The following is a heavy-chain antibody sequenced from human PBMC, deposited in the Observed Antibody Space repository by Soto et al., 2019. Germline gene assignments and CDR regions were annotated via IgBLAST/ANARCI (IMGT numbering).Heavy chain of an antibody. V-gene: IGHV3-7*04. D-gene: IGHD1-7*01. CDR3: ARVPSTRDIWSYGVGGRYYYYYMDV. J-gene: IGHJ6*03. Sequence: EVQLVESGGGLVQPGGSLRLSCEASGFTFSSYCMTWVRQAPGKGLEWVAHIKQDGRERYYVDSVKGRFTISRDNAKNSLYLQMNSLRAEDTAVYYCARVPSTRDIWSYGVGGRYYYYYMDVWGKGTTVTVSS. CDR2: IKQDGRER. CDR1: GFTFSSYC.